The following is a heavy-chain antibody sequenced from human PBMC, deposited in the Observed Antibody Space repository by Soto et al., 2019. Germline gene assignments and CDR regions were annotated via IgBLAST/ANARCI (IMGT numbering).Heavy chain of an antibody. CDR2: IYYSGST. J-gene: IGHJ5*02. D-gene: IGHD2-15*01. V-gene: IGHV4-30-4*01. CDR3: ASCYCSGGSCYSAGNWFDP. CDR1: GGSISSGDYY. Sequence: SETLSLTCTVSGGSISSGDYYWSWIRQPPGKGLEWIGYIYYSGSTYYNPSLKSRVTISVDTSKNRFSLKLSSVTAADTALYYCASCYCSGGSCYSAGNWFDPWGQGTLVTVSS.